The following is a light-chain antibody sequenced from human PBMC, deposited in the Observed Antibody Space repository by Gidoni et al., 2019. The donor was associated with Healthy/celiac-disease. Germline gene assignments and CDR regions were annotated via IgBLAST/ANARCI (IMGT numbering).Light chain of an antibody. V-gene: IGKV3-11*01. CDR3: QQRSNWTLLT. J-gene: IGKJ4*01. CDR1: QSVSSY. Sequence: EIVLTHSPATLSLSPGEKSILSCRASQSVSSYLARYQQKPGQAPRFLIYDASNRATGIPARFSGSGSGTDVTLTISSLEPEDYAVYYCQQRSNWTLLTFGGXTKVEIK. CDR2: DAS.